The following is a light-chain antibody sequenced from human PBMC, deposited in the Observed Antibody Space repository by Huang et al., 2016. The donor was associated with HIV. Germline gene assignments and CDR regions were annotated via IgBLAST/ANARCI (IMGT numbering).Light chain of an antibody. Sequence: DIVMTQSPLSLPVTPGEPASISCRSSQSLLHSNGFNDLDWYLQKPGQSPQLLISLSSNRASGVPDRFSGSGSVTYFTLKISRVEAEDVGVYYCMQALQTPRTFGQGTRLEIK. V-gene: IGKV2-28*01. CDR2: LSS. J-gene: IGKJ5*01. CDR3: MQALQTPRT. CDR1: QSLLHSNGFND.